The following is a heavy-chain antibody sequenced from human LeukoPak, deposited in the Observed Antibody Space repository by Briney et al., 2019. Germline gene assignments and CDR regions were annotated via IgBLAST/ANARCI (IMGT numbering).Heavy chain of an antibody. CDR1: GYTFTGYY. D-gene: IGHD1-26*01. CDR2: INPNSGGT. CDR3: ARVRRSGSYPSY. V-gene: IGHV1-2*02. J-gene: IGHJ4*02. Sequence: ASVKVSCKASGYTFTGYYMHWVRQAPGQGLELMGWINPNSGGTNYAQKFQGRVTMTRDTSISTAYMELSRLRSDDTAVYYCARVRRSGSYPSYWGQGTLVTVSS.